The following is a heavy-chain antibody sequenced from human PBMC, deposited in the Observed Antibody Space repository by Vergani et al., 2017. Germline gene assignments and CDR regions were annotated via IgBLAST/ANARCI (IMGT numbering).Heavy chain of an antibody. J-gene: IGHJ4*02. Sequence: QVQLVQSGAEVKKPGASVKVSCKASGYTFTSYAIHWVRQAPGQRLEWMGWIKAGNGNTKYSQKFQGRVTITRDTSASTAYMELSSLRSEDTAVYYCATDLAVRCGVVPVGLDYWGQGTLVTVSS. CDR3: ATDLAVRCGVVPVGLDY. CDR1: GYTFTSYA. CDR2: IKAGNGNT. D-gene: IGHD2-2*01. V-gene: IGHV1-3*01.